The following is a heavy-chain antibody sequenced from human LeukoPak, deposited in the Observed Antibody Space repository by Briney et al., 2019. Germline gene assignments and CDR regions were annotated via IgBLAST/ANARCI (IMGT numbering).Heavy chain of an antibody. CDR3: ATDWALGGFDH. CDR2: INSDGSST. J-gene: IGHJ4*02. CDR1: GFTFSSYW. V-gene: IGHV3-74*01. D-gene: IGHD3-16*01. Sequence: PGGSLRLSCAASGFTFSSYWMHWVRQAPGKGLVWVSRINSDGSSTSYADSVKGRFAVSRDNAKNTLYLQMESLRVEDTAIYYCATDWALGGFDHWGQGALVTVSS.